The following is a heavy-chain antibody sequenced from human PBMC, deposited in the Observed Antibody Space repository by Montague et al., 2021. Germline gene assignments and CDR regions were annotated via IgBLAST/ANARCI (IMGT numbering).Heavy chain of an antibody. J-gene: IGHJ3*01. V-gene: IGHV4-30-2*01. CDR2: VYHNGDT. CDR3: VRGPGYGDSWEAFDF. Sequence: TLSLTCAVSGGSISSSGYSWNWIRQPPGKGLEWIGYVYHNGDTYYKSSLKSRVTMSVDTSKNQFSLKLISVTAADTAVYYCVRGPGYGDSWEAFDFWGQGTTVAVSS. D-gene: IGHD4-17*01. CDR1: GGSISSSGYS.